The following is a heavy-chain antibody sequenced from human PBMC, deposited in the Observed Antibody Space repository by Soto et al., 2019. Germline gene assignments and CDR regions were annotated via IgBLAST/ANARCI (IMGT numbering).Heavy chain of an antibody. CDR1: GGSISSSSDY. CDR3: ARHTQYYYGSGTYDNMRDYYYGMDV. V-gene: IGHV4-39*01. CDR2: IYYSGNT. D-gene: IGHD3-10*01. Sequence: QLQLQESGPGLVKPSETLSLTCSVSGGSISSSSDYWGWIRQPPGKGLEWIGCIYYSGNTYYKPSLKSRVTISLDTSKNQFSLKLSSVTAADTAVYYCARHTQYYYGSGTYDNMRDYYYGMDVWGQGTTVTVSS. J-gene: IGHJ6*02.